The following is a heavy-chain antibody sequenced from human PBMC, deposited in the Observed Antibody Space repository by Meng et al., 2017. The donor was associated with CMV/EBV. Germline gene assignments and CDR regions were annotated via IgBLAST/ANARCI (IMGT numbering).Heavy chain of an antibody. CDR1: GFTFSDYY. D-gene: IGHD2-2*01. J-gene: IGHJ5*02. V-gene: IGHV3-11*01. Sequence: GESLQISCAASGFTFSDYYMSWIRQAPGKGLEWVSYISSSGSTIYYADSVKGRFTISRDNAKNSLYLQMSSLRAEDTAVYYCARARVPAAIGAINWFDPWGQGTLVTVSS. CDR3: ARARVPAAIGAINWFDP. CDR2: ISSSGSTI.